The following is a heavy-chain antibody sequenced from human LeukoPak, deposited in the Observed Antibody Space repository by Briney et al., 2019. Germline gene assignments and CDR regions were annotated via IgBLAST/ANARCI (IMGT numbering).Heavy chain of an antibody. Sequence: SETLSLTCTVSGGSISSYYWSWIRQPPGKGLEWIGYIYYSGSTNYNPSLKSRVTISVDTSKNQFSLKLSSVTAADTAVYYCARAVAYSSGWDIRTNDAFDIWGQGTMVTVSS. CDR2: IYYSGST. V-gene: IGHV4-59*01. J-gene: IGHJ3*02. CDR3: ARAVAYSSGWDIRTNDAFDI. D-gene: IGHD6-19*01. CDR1: GGSISSYY.